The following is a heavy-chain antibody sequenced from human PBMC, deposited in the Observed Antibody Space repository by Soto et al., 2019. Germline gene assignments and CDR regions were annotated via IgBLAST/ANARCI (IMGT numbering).Heavy chain of an antibody. Sequence: QLVESGGGLVQPGGSLRLSCAASGFTFSLYPVNWVRQAPGKGLEWLSYISPSNSTIYYADSVKGRFTISRDNAKNSLDLQMNGLRDDDTAVYYCARVGSGCCSSTRCYTDGFDLWGQGTVVTVST. V-gene: IGHV3-48*02. J-gene: IGHJ3*01. CDR3: ARVGSGCCSSTRCYTDGFDL. CDR2: ISPSNSTI. D-gene: IGHD2-2*01. CDR1: GFTFSLYP.